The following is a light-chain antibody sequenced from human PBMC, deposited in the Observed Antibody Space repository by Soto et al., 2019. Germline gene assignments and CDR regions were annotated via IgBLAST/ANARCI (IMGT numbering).Light chain of an antibody. V-gene: IGKV1-5*01. Sequence: DIQMTQSPSTLSASVGDRVTITCRASQSISSWLAWYQQKPGKAPKLLIYDASSLESGVPSRFSGSGSGTEFTLTISSLXPXDFATYXXQXXXSYPLTXXGGTKVEIK. J-gene: IGKJ4*01. CDR3: QXXXSYPLT. CDR1: QSISSW. CDR2: DAS.